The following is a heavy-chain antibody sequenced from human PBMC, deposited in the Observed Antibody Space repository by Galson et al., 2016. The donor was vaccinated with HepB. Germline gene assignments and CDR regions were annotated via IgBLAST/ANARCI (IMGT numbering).Heavy chain of an antibody. J-gene: IGHJ3*02. Sequence: ETLSLTCTVSGGSIRTYYWSWIRQSPGKGLEWIGSIYYSGNTYFNPSLKSRVTISVDTSKNQFYLNLTSVTAADTTVYYCARQTRIAIFGDAFDIWGQGKMVTVSS. CDR3: ARQTRIAIFGDAFDI. CDR2: IYYSGNT. V-gene: IGHV4-39*01. CDR1: GGSIRTYY. D-gene: IGHD3-3*01.